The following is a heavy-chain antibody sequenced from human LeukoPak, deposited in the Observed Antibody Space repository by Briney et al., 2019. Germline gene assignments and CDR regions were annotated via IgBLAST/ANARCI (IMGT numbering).Heavy chain of an antibody. CDR3: ARRDTSGYDSWFDP. D-gene: IGHD5-12*01. Sequence: PSETLSLTCTVSGGSVSSYYWSWIRQPPGKGLEWIGYIYTRGSTYDNPSLKSRVTMSVDTSKNQFSLKLTSVTAADTAVYYCARRDTSGYDSWFDPWGQGTLVTVSS. CDR2: IYTRGST. CDR1: GGSVSSYY. J-gene: IGHJ5*02. V-gene: IGHV4-4*09.